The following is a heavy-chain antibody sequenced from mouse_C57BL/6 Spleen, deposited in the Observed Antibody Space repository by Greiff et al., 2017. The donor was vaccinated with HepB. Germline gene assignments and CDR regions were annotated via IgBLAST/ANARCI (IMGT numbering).Heavy chain of an antibody. D-gene: IGHD4-1*01. V-gene: IGHV5-12*01. CDR2: ISNGGGST. J-gene: IGHJ1*03. Sequence: EVQLVESGGGLVQPGGSLKLSCAASGFTFSDYYMYWVRQTPEKRLEWVAYISNGGGSTYYPDTVKGRFTISRDNAKNTLYLQMSRLKSEDTAMYYCARHRNWDWYFDVWGTGTTVTVSS. CDR3: ARHRNWDWYFDV. CDR1: GFTFSDYY.